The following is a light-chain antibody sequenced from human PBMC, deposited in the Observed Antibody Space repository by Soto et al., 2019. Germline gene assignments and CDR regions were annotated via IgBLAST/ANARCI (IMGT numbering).Light chain of an antibody. V-gene: IGKV3-20*01. CDR1: QRVVDTY. CDR2: GAS. CDR3: QHYGFSPPVT. J-gene: IGKJ1*01. Sequence: EFVLSQSPGTLSLSPGERATLSCRASQRVVDTYLAWYQQRPGQAPRLLIYGASRRATGIPERFGGSGSETDFTLTIRRLEPEDFAVYYCQHYGFSPPVTFGQGTRVELK.